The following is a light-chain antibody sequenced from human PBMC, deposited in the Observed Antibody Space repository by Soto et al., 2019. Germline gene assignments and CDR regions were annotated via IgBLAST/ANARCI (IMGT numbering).Light chain of an antibody. CDR1: QNIDNS. V-gene: IGKV1-39*01. CDR2: AAS. J-gene: IGKJ1*01. Sequence: DIQMTQSPSSLSASVGDRITITCRASQNIDNSLNWYQQKPGEAPNLVIYAASSLQSGVPSRFSGRGSGTDFTLTISSLQPEDFGNYFCQQTYSTRWTFGQATKVQIK. CDR3: QQTYSTRWT.